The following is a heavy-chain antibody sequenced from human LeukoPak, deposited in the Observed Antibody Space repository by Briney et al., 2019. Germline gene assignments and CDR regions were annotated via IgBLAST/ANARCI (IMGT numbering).Heavy chain of an antibody. J-gene: IGHJ3*02. CDR1: GFILSNYW. V-gene: IGHV3-7*01. Sequence: GGSLRLSCAASGFILSNYWMSWVRQAPGKGLEWVANIKQDGSEKYYVDSVKGRFTISRDNAKNSLYLQMNSLRAEDTAVYYCARDDDSSGFHMAFDIWGQGTMVTVSS. CDR2: IKQDGSEK. CDR3: ARDDDSSGFHMAFDI. D-gene: IGHD3-22*01.